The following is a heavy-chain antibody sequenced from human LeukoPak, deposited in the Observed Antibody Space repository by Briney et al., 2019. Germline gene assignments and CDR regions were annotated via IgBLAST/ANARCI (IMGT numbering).Heavy chain of an antibody. V-gene: IGHV3-33*01. CDR3: ARAGYSGYRYYYYGMDV. CDR1: GFTFSSYG. CDR2: IWYDGSNK. D-gene: IGHD5-12*01. Sequence: PGGSLRLSCAASGFTFSSYGMHWVRQAPGKGLEWVAVIWYDGSNKYYADSVKGRFTISRDNSKNTLYLQMNSLRAEDTAVYYCARAGYSGYRYYYYGMDVWGQGTTVTVSS. J-gene: IGHJ6*02.